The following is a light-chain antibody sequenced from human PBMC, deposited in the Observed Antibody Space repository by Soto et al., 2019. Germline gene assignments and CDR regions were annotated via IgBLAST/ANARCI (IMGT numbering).Light chain of an antibody. CDR3: QKYDRAPFT. Sequence: DIQMTQSPSSLSVSVGDRVTITCRASQDIRNYLAWYQQKPGKVPKLLIYAASTLQSGVPSRFSGSGSGTDFTLTINSLQPEDIETYYCQKYDRAPFTLGPGTKVDIK. V-gene: IGKV1-27*01. J-gene: IGKJ3*01. CDR1: QDIRNY. CDR2: AAS.